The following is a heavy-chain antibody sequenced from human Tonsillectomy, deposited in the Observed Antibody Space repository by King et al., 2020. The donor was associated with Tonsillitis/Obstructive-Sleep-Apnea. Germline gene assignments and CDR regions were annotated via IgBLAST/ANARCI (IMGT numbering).Heavy chain of an antibody. J-gene: IGHJ4*02. V-gene: IGHV3-9*01. Sequence: DVQLVESGGGLVQPGRSLRLSCAASGFTFDDYAMHWVRQAPGKGLEWVSGISWNSGSIGYADSVKGRFTTSRDNAKNSLYLQMNSLRAEDTALYYCAKDTSYQLWLVNWGQGTLVTVSS. D-gene: IGHD5-18*01. CDR2: ISWNSGSI. CDR3: AKDTSYQLWLVN. CDR1: GFTFDDYA.